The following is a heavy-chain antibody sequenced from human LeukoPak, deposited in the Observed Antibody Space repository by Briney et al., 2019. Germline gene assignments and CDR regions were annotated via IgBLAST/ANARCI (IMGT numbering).Heavy chain of an antibody. CDR2: ISSSSRYI. Sequence: GGSLRLSCAASGFTFSSSSMNWVRQAPGKGLEWVSSISSSSRYIYYADSLKGRFTISRDNAKNSLYLQMNSLRAEDTAVYYCARDSTQSGDVAFDIWGQGTMVTVSS. CDR3: ARDSTQSGDVAFDI. CDR1: GFTFSSSS. V-gene: IGHV3-21*01. J-gene: IGHJ3*02. D-gene: IGHD3-10*01.